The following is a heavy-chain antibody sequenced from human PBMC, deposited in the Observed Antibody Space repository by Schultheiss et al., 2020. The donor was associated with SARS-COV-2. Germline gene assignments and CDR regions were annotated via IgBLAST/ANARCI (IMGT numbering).Heavy chain of an antibody. V-gene: IGHV1-18*01. J-gene: IGHJ4*02. CDR2: ISAYNGNT. Sequence: ASVKVSCKASGYTFTSYGISWVRQAPGQGLEWMGWISAYNGNTNYAQKLQGRVTMTTDTSTSTAYMELRSLRSDDTAVYYCARVCSSTSCYRALDYWGQGTLVTVSS. CDR1: GYTFTSYG. D-gene: IGHD2-2*02. CDR3: ARVCSSTSCYRALDY.